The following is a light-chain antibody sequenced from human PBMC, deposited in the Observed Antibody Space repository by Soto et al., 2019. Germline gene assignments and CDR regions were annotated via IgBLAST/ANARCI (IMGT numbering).Light chain of an antibody. CDR1: SSDIGGYNY. CDR3: SSYTSSITYV. CDR2: EVS. V-gene: IGLV2-14*01. Sequence: QSVLTQPASVSGSLGQSITISCTGTSSDIGGYNYVSWYQHHPGKAPKLMIYEVSNRPSGDSNRFSGSKSGNTASLTISGLQAEDEADYYCSSYTSSITYVFGTGTKVTVL. J-gene: IGLJ1*01.